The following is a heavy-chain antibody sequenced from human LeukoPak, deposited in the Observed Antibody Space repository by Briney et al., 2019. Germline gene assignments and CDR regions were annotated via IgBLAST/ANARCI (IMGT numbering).Heavy chain of an antibody. D-gene: IGHD3-10*01. J-gene: IGHJ3*02. V-gene: IGHV4-59*01. CDR3: ARGLWFGEGTDAFDI. Sequence: PSETLSLTCIVSGGSISSYYWSWIRQPPGKGLEWIGSIYYSGSTNYNPSLKSRVTISVDTSKNQFSLKLSSVTAADTAVYYCARGLWFGEGTDAFDIWGQGTMVTVSS. CDR2: IYYSGST. CDR1: GGSISSYY.